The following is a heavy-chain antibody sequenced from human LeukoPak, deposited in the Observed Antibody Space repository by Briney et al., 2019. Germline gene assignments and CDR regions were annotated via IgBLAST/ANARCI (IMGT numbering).Heavy chain of an antibody. D-gene: IGHD5-24*01. CDR3: ARVLRDGYNFGAFDI. V-gene: IGHV4-59*01. J-gene: IGHJ3*02. Sequence: SETLSLTCTVSGGSISSYYWSWIRQPPGKGLEWIGYIYYSGSTNYNPSLKSRVTISVDTSKNQFSLKLSSVTAAGTAVYYCARVLRDGYNFGAFDIWGQGTMVTVSS. CDR1: GGSISSYY. CDR2: IYYSGST.